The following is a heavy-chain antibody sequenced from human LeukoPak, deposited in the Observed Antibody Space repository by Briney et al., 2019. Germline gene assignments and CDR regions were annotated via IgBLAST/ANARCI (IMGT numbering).Heavy chain of an antibody. CDR3: VRVGGRSSIGGDC. CDR1: GFIFSNYV. CDR2: IKSDGSNS. J-gene: IGHJ4*02. Sequence: GSLRLSCAASGFIFSNYVMSWVRQAPGPGLVWVSRIKSDGSNSNYADCGKGRFTISRDNAKNTLYLQMNSLRAEDTAVYHCVRVGGRSSIGGDCWGQGTLVTVSS. D-gene: IGHD3-10*01. V-gene: IGHV3-74*01.